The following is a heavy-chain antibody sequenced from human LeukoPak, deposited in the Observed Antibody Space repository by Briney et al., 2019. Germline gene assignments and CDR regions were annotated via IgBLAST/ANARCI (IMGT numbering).Heavy chain of an antibody. CDR3: ARVRDGYNFHFDY. D-gene: IGHD5-24*01. V-gene: IGHV3-21*04. Sequence: GGSLRLSCAASGFTFSNYGMHWVRQAPGKGLEWVSSISTSSSYIYYADSVKGRFTISRDNSKNTLYLQMNSLRAEDTAVYYCARVRDGYNFHFDYWGQGTLVTVSS. CDR1: GFTFSNYG. CDR2: ISTSSSYI. J-gene: IGHJ4*02.